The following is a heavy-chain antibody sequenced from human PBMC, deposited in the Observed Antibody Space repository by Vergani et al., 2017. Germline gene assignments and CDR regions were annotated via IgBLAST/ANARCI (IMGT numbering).Heavy chain of an antibody. CDR2: IYWDDDK. CDR1: GFSLSTSGVG. V-gene: IGHV2-5*02. D-gene: IGHD3-10*01. Sequence: QITLKESGPTLVKPTQTLTLTCTFSGFSLSTSGVGVGWIRQPPGKALEWLALIYWDDDKRYSPSLKSRLTITKDTSKNQVVLTMTNMDPVDTATYYCAHRYGVVLWFGSHSNWFDPWGQGTLVTVSS. CDR3: AHRYGVVLWFGSHSNWFDP. J-gene: IGHJ5*02.